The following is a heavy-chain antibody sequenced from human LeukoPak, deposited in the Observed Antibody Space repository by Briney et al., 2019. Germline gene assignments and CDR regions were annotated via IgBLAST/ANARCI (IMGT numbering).Heavy chain of an antibody. Sequence: LVKVSCKASGGTFSSYAISWVRQAPGLGLEWMGGIIPIFGTANYAQKFQGRVTITADESTSTAYMELSSLRSEDTAVYYCARGRRITIFGVVYVAFDIWGQGTMVTVSS. CDR2: IIPIFGTA. CDR1: GGTFSSYA. D-gene: IGHD3-3*01. CDR3: ARGRRITIFGVVYVAFDI. J-gene: IGHJ3*02. V-gene: IGHV1-69*13.